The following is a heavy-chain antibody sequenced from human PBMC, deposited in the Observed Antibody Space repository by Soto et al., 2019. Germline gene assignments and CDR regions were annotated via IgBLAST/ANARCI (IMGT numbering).Heavy chain of an antibody. CDR3: ASVDTAILVFDY. V-gene: IGHV4-59*01. CDR2: IYYSGST. CDR1: GGSISSYY. Sequence: QVQLQESGPGLVKPSETLSLTCTVSGGSISSYYWSWIRQPPGKGLEWIGYIYYSGSTNYNPSLKSRLTISVDTSKNQFSLKLSSVTAADTAVYYCASVDTAILVFDYWGQGTLVTVSS. D-gene: IGHD5-18*01. J-gene: IGHJ4*02.